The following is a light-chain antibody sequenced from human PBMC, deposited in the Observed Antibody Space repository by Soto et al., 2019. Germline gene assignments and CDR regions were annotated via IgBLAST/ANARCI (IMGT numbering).Light chain of an antibody. CDR1: QTISSW. J-gene: IGKJ5*01. CDR2: KAS. Sequence: DIQMTQSPSTLSGSVGDRGTMTGRASQTISSWLAWYQQNPGKATTLLIYKASTLKSGVPSRFSGSGSGTDFTLTIPSLQPEDFDTYSSQQLLSYPITFGHGTRL. V-gene: IGKV1-5*03. CDR3: QQLLSYPIT.